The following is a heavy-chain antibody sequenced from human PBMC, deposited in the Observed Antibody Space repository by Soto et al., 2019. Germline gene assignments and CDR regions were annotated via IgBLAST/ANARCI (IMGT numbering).Heavy chain of an antibody. J-gene: IGHJ5*02. Sequence: QVQLVQSGAEVKKPGASVKGSCKASGYTFTSYYMHWVRQAPGQGLEWMGIIYPSGGSTSYAQKLQGRVTIIRDTSTSTVYEELSSMRSEDTSVYYCGREGDRSSWLTSIMGYVVCFVPWGQGTLVPVSS. D-gene: IGHD6-13*01. CDR1: GYTFTSYY. CDR3: GREGDRSSWLTSIMGYVVCFVP. CDR2: IYPSGGST. V-gene: IGHV1-46*04.